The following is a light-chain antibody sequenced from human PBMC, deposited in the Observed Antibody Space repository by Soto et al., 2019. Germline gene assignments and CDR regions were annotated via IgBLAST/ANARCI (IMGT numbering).Light chain of an antibody. CDR2: DAF. J-gene: IGKJ1*01. Sequence: DIQLTQSPSTLSASLGERATIPRRASQSLSGWLAWYQQRPGQAPRLLIYDAFRMDSGVPARFSGSGSGTEFTLTITSLQSGDSATYYCQQYATYPWTFGRGTKVDIK. V-gene: IGKV1-5*01. CDR1: QSLSGW. CDR3: QQYATYPWT.